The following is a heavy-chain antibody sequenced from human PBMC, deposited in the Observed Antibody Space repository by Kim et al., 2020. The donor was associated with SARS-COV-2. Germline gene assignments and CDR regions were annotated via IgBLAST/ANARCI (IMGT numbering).Heavy chain of an antibody. J-gene: IGHJ6*02. D-gene: IGHD2-2*01. CDR3: AREGGGLPAADYYYYGMDV. CDR2: IYPGDSDT. Sequence: GESLKISCKGSGYSFTSYWIGWVRQMPGKGLEWMGIIYPGDSDTRYSPSLQGQVTISADKSISTAYLQWSSLKASDTAMYYCAREGGGLPAADYYYYGMDVWGQGTTVTVSS. V-gene: IGHV5-51*01. CDR1: GYSFTSYW.